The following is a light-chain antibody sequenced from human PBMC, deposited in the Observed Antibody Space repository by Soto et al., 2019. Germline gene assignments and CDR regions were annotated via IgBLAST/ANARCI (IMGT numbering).Light chain of an antibody. CDR2: SNN. CDR1: SSNIGGNT. Sequence: QSVLTQPPSASGAPGQRVTIYCSGSSSNIGGNTVNWFQQLPGTAPKLLIYSNNQRPSGVPDRFSGSKSGTSASLAISGLQSEAEADYYCAAWDNSLNGYVFGTGTKVTVL. J-gene: IGLJ1*01. CDR3: AAWDNSLNGYV. V-gene: IGLV1-44*01.